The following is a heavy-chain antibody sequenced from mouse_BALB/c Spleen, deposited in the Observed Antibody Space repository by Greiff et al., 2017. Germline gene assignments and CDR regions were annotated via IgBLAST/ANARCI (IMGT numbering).Heavy chain of an antibody. D-gene: IGHD1-1*01. Sequence: EVKLVESGGGLVKPGGSLKLSCAASGFTFSSYAMSWVRQSPEKRLEWVAEISSGGSYTYYPDTVTGRFTISRDNAKNTLYLEMSSLRSEDTAMYYCARDRRSYGSSPAWFAYWGQGTLVTVSA. CDR1: GFTFSSYA. CDR3: ARDRRSYGSSPAWFAY. V-gene: IGHV5-9-4*01. J-gene: IGHJ3*01. CDR2: ISSGGSYT.